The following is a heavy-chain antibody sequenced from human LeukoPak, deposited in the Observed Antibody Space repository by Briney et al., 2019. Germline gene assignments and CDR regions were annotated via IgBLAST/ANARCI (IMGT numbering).Heavy chain of an antibody. CDR1: GFTFSDYY. CDR2: ISSSGSTI. V-gene: IGHV3-11*04. Sequence: GGSLRLSCAASGFTFSDYYMSWIRQAPGKGLEWVSYISSSGSTIYYADSVKGRFTISRDNAKNSLYLQMNSLRAEDTAVYYCAKDRRIAASYYYYYMDVWGKGTTVTISS. J-gene: IGHJ6*03. D-gene: IGHD2-15*01. CDR3: AKDRRIAASYYYYYMDV.